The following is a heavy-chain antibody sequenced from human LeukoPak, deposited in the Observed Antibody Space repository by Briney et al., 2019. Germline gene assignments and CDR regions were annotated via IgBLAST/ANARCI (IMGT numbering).Heavy chain of an antibody. CDR1: GFNFITSS. CDR2: ITVASGNT. J-gene: IGHJ4*02. V-gene: IGHV1-3*01. Sequence: ASVKVSCKTFGFNFITSSIYWVRQSPGQRLEWLGWITVASGNTRYSDHLQGRVTLTRDTSANTVYMDLSDLRSEDTAVYYCVAGTLGYWGQGTLVTVS. CDR3: VAGTLGY. D-gene: IGHD3-3*01.